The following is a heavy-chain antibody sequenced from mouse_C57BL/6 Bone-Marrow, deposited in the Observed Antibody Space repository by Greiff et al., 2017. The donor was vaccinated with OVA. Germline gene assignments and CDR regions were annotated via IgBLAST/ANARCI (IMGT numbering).Heavy chain of an antibody. CDR2: ISSGGSYT. CDR3: ARQSTVVPPYWYFDV. CDR1: GFTFSSYG. Sequence: EVQGVESGGDLVKPGGSLKLSCAASGFTFSSYGMSWVRQTPDKRLEWVATISSGGSYTYYPDSVKGRFTISRDNAKNTLYLQMSSLKSEDTAMYYCARQSTVVPPYWYFDVWGTGTTVTVSS. D-gene: IGHD1-1*01. J-gene: IGHJ1*03. V-gene: IGHV5-6*01.